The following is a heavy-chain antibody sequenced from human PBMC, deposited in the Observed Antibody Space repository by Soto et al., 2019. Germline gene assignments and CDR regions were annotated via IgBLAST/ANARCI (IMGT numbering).Heavy chain of an antibody. CDR2: INAGNGNT. D-gene: IGHD3-16*02. CDR3: ARDSEDGLASSDYDSICGSYRRTGSFDY. CDR1: GYTFTSYA. V-gene: IGHV1-3*01. Sequence: QVQLVQSGAEVKKPGASVKVSCKDSGYTFTSYAMHWVRQAPGQRLEWMGWINAGNGNTKYSQKFQGRVTITRDTSASTAYMELSSLSSEDTAVYYCARDSEDGLASSDYDSICGSYRRTGSFDYWGQGTLDTVSS. J-gene: IGHJ4*02.